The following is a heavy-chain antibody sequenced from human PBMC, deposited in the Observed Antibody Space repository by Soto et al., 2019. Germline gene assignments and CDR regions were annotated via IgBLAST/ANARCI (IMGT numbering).Heavy chain of an antibody. Sequence: QVRLVQSGAEVKKPGASVKVSCKASGYTFTGYYIHWVRQAPGQGLWWMGSISPHSGGPNYAQRFQGRVTMTRDTSMTTVYMEMSGLTSDDTAVYYCAREEQTGANYYLDYWGQGTLVTVSS. D-gene: IGHD7-27*01. CDR3: AREEQTGANYYLDY. V-gene: IGHV1-2*02. CDR2: ISPHSGGP. J-gene: IGHJ4*02. CDR1: GYTFTGYY.